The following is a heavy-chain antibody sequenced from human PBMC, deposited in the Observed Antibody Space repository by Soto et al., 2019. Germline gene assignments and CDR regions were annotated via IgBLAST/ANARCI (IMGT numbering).Heavy chain of an antibody. V-gene: IGHV4-4*02. CDR2: IYYSGST. Sequence: QVQLQESGPGLVKPSGTLSLTCAVSGGSISSSNWWSWVRQPPGKGLEWIGEIYYSGSTYYNPSLKSQVTISVDTSKNQFSLKLSSVTAADTAVYYCAREGGITMINWFDPWGQGTLVTVSS. CDR1: GGSISSSNW. D-gene: IGHD3-22*01. J-gene: IGHJ5*02. CDR3: AREGGITMINWFDP.